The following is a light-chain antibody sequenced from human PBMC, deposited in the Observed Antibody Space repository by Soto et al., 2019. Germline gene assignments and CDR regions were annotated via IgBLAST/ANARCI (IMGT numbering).Light chain of an antibody. J-gene: IGLJ2*01. Sequence: QSVLTQPASVSGSPGQSITISCTGTSSDVGGYNYGSWYQQHPGKTPKLMIYEVSNRPSGVSNRFSGSKSGNTASLTISGLQTEDEADYYCSSYTSSNTRVVFGGGTKLTVL. CDR3: SSYTSSNTRVV. CDR1: SSDVGGYNY. CDR2: EVS. V-gene: IGLV2-14*01.